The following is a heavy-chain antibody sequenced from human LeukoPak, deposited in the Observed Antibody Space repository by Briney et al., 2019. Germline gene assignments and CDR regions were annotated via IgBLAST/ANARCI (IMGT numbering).Heavy chain of an antibody. V-gene: IGHV3-7*01. CDR3: ARDDDVWSGWGH. Sequence: PGGSLRLSCTASGFPFSTYWLSWVRQAPGKGLEWVANINQDGSGEYYAGSVKGRFTIARDNAKNSLYLQMNSLGAEDTAVYYCARDDDVWSGWGHWGRGTLVTVSS. CDR2: INQDGSGE. J-gene: IGHJ4*02. D-gene: IGHD3-3*01. CDR1: GFPFSTYW.